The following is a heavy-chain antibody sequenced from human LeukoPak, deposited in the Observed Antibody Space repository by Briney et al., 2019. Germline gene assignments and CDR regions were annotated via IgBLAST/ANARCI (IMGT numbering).Heavy chain of an antibody. CDR3: ASEEQYAPAAIYY. V-gene: IGHV1-2*02. Sequence: ASVKVSCKASGYTFTGYYMHWVRQAPGQGLEWMGWINPNSGGTNYAQKFHGRVTMTRDTSISTAYMELSRLRSDDTAVYYCASEEQYAPAAIYYWGQGTLVTVSS. CDR1: GYTFTGYY. J-gene: IGHJ4*02. D-gene: IGHD2-2*01. CDR2: INPNSGGT.